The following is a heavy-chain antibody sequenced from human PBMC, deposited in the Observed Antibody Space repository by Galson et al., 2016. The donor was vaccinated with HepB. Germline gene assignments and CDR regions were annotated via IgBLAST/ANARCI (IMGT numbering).Heavy chain of an antibody. CDR3: ARTPRYCTGDGCDAFDI. V-gene: IGHV2-70*11. Sequence: PALVKPTQTLTLTCTFSGFPLSTRGMCVSWIRQPPGKALEWLARIDWDDNKYRSTSLKTRLTISKDTSKNQVVLTMTNMDPVDTATYYCARTPRYCTGDGCDAFDIWGQGTMVTVSS. D-gene: IGHD2-8*02. J-gene: IGHJ3*02. CDR2: IDWDDNK. CDR1: GFPLSTRGMC.